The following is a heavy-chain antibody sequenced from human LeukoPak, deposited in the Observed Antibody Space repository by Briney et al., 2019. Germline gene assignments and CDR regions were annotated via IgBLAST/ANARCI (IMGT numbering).Heavy chain of an antibody. CDR2: IIPIFGTA. J-gene: IGHJ5*02. Sequence: SVKVSCKASGGTFSSYAISWVRQAPGQGLGWMGGIIPIFGTANYAQKFQGRVTITADKSTSTAYMELSSLRSEDTAVYYCARDQPYCSGGSCYSNNWFDPWGQGTLVTVSS. CDR1: GGTFSSYA. D-gene: IGHD2-15*01. V-gene: IGHV1-69*06. CDR3: ARDQPYCSGGSCYSNNWFDP.